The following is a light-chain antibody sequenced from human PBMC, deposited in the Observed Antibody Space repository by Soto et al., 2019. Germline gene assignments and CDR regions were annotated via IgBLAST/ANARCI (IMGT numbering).Light chain of an antibody. J-gene: IGKJ4*01. CDR1: QSINTY. V-gene: IGKV1-27*01. Sequence: DIQMTQSPASLSSSVGDRATITCRASQSINTYLAWYQQKPGKVPKLLIYAASTLPSGVPARFSGSGSGTDFTLTISSLQPEDVATYYCQQYDSDPRTFGGGTKVEIK. CDR2: AAS. CDR3: QQYDSDPRT.